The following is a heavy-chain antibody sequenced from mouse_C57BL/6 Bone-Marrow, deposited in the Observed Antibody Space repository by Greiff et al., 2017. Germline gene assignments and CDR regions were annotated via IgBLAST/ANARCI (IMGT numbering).Heavy chain of an antibody. V-gene: IGHV3-1*01. CDR1: GYSITSGYD. J-gene: IGHJ2*01. D-gene: IGHD1-1*01. CDR2: ISYSGST. Sequence: EVKLMESGPGMVKPSQSLSLTCTVTGYSITSGYDWHWIRHFPGNKLEWIGYISYSGSTNYNPSLKSRISITHDTSKNHFFLKLNSVTTEDTATYYYAREGYYGSSYYFDDWGKGTTLTVSS. CDR3: AREGYYGSSYYFDD.